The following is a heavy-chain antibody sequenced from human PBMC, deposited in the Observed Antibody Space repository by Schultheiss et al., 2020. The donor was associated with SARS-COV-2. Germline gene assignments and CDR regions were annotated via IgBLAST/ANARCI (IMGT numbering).Heavy chain of an antibody. CDR2: INSDGSST. J-gene: IGHJ4*02. CDR3: AKAKH. V-gene: IGHV3-74*01. Sequence: GGSLRLSCAASGFSFRSYWMHWVRQAPGKGLVWVSRINSDGSSTSYADSVKGRFAMSRDNAKNTLYLQMNSLRAEDTAVYYCAKAKHWGQGTLVTVSS. CDR1: GFSFRSYW.